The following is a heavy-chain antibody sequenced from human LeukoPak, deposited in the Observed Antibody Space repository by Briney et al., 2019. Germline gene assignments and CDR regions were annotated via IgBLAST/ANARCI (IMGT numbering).Heavy chain of an antibody. J-gene: IGHJ2*01. CDR1: GYTFTSYD. D-gene: IGHD3-10*01. CDR2: MNPNSGNT. Sequence: ASVKVSCKASGYTFTSYDINWVRQATGQGLEWMGWMNPNSGNTGYAQKFQGRVTMTRNTSISTAYMELSSLRSEDTAVYYCASWNYGSGSYKSRKYWYFDLWGRGTLVTVSS. V-gene: IGHV1-8*01. CDR3: ASWNYGSGSYKSRKYWYFDL.